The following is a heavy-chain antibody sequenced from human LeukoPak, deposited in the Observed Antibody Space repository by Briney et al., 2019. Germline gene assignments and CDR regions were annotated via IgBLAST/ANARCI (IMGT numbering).Heavy chain of an antibody. J-gene: IGHJ4*02. V-gene: IGHV4-34*01. D-gene: IGHD4-11*01. CDR3: ATIYSAYSDFDT. CDR1: HRSFTGSY. CDR2: ITHDGRI. Sequence: KPSETLSLTCAVYHRSFTGSYWSWIRQPPGKGLEWIGEITHDGRINYNPSLKSRATISVDTSKNQFSLQLTSVTAADSAVYYCATIYSAYSDFDTWGQGTLVTVSS.